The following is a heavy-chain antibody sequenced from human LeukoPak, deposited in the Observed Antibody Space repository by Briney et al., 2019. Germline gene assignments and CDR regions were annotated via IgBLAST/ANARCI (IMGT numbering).Heavy chain of an antibody. CDR3: AKDGGYSYGIPEY. CDR1: GFTFNSYA. D-gene: IGHD5-18*01. Sequence: GGSLRLSCAASGFTFNSYAMHWVRQAPGKGLEWVAVISSDGSNNYYADSVKGRFTISRDNSKNTLYLQVNSLRAEDTAVYYCAKDGGYSYGIPEYWGQGTLVTVSS. J-gene: IGHJ4*02. V-gene: IGHV3-30-3*01. CDR2: ISSDGSNN.